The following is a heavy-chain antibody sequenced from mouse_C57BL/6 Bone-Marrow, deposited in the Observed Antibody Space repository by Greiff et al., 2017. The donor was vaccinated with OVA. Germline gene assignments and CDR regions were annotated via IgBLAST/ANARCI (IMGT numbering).Heavy chain of an antibody. Sequence: VQLKESGPGLVQPSQSLSITCTVSGFSLTSYGVHWVRQSPGKGLEWLGVIWSGGSTDYNAAFISRLSISKDNSKSQVFFKMNSLQADDTAIYYCARSGSVTTVVAKGYWYFDVWGTGTTVTVSS. CDR3: ARSGSVTTVVAKGYWYFDV. D-gene: IGHD1-1*01. J-gene: IGHJ1*03. V-gene: IGHV2-2*01. CDR2: IWSGGST. CDR1: GFSLTSYG.